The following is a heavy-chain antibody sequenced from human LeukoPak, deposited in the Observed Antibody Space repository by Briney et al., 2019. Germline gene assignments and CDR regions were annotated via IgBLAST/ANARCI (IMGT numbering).Heavy chain of an antibody. CDR3: AKVLRGYSYVPLADYFDY. D-gene: IGHD5-18*01. J-gene: IGHJ4*02. CDR1: GFTFSSYA. Sequence: GGSLRLSCAASGFTFSSYAMSWVRQAPGKGQEWVSAISGSGGSTYYADSVKGRFTISRDNSKNTLYLQMNSLRAEDTAVYYCAKVLRGYSYVPLADYFDYWGQGTLVTVSS. CDR2: ISGSGGST. V-gene: IGHV3-23*01.